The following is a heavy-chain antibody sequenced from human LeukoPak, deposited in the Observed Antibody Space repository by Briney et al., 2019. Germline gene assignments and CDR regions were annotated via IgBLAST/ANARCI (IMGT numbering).Heavy chain of an antibody. J-gene: IGHJ4*02. D-gene: IGHD6-19*01. CDR3: ARAVGSTVAGYFDY. CDR1: GGSISSYC. V-gene: IGHV4-4*07. CDR2: IYTSGST. Sequence: SETLSLTCTASGGSISSYCWSWLRQPPAKGLEWIGRIYTSGSTNYNPSPKSRVTMSVDTSKNQFSLKLSSVTAADTAVYDCARAVGSTVAGYFDYWGQGTLVTVSS.